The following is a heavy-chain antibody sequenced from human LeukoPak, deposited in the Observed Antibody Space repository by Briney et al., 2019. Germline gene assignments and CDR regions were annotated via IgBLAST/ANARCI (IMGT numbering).Heavy chain of an antibody. CDR1: GYTFTGYY. J-gene: IGHJ6*03. Sequence: ASVKVSCKASGYTFTGYYMHWVRPAPGQGLAWMGWINPNSGGTNFAQKFQDRVTLTGDTSISTAYMELSRLRSDDTAVYYCARGAFSSSSGYKYYYMDVWGKGTTVTVSS. CDR3: ARGAFSSSSGYKYYYMDV. V-gene: IGHV1-2*02. D-gene: IGHD6-6*01. CDR2: INPNSGGT.